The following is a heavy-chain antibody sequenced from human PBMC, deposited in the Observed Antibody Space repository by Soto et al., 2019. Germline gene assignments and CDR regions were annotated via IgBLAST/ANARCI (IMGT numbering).Heavy chain of an antibody. J-gene: IGHJ4*02. CDR3: ARAGYDFWSGYPKLDY. CDR2: ISAYNGNT. V-gene: IGHV1-18*04. D-gene: IGHD3-3*01. CDR1: GYTFTSYG. Sequence: ASVKVSCKASGYTFTSYGISWVRQAPGQGLEWMGWISAYNGNTNYAQKPQGRVTMTTDTSTSTAYMELRSLRSDDTAVYYCARAGYDFWSGYPKLDYWGQGTLVTVS.